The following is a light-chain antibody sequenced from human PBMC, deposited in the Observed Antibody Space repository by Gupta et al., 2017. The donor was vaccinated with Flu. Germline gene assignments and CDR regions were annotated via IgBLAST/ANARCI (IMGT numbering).Light chain of an antibody. CDR1: RGDMGDYKY. J-gene: IGLJ1*01. V-gene: IGLV2-14*01. CDR2: EVS. CDR3: SNKSTSNTIV. Sequence: TRGDMGDYKYVSRYQQFPGKAPKLIISEVSDRPSGVSSRFSGSKSGNTASLTISGRQAEDEAAYYCSNKSTSNTIVFGTGTKVTVL.